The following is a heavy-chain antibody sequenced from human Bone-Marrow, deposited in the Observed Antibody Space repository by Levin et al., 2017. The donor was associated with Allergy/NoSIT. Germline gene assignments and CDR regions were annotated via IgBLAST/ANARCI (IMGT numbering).Heavy chain of an antibody. CDR2: ISGTDDST. D-gene: IGHD3/OR15-3a*01. Sequence: GGSLRLSCAASGFIFNTSAMSWVRQAPGKGLEWVSSISGTDDSTYYTDSVKGRLTISRDNSKNTIYLQMNSLRAEDTALYYCAKVRRGLDTFDIWDQGTMVTVSS. J-gene: IGHJ3*02. CDR3: AKVRRGLDTFDI. CDR1: GFIFNTSA. V-gene: IGHV3-23*01.